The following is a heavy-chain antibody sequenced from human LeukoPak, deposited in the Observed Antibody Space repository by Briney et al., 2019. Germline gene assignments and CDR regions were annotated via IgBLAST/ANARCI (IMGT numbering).Heavy chain of an antibody. D-gene: IGHD3-22*01. Sequence: ASVKVSCKVSGYTLTELSMHWVRQAPGKGLEWMGGFDPEDGETIYAQKFQGRVTMTEDTSTDTAYMELSSLRSEDTAVYYCATVSYYYDSSGYYYWGQGTLVTVSS. V-gene: IGHV1-24*01. CDR3: ATVSYYYDSSGYYY. CDR2: FDPEDGET. CDR1: GYTLTELS. J-gene: IGHJ4*02.